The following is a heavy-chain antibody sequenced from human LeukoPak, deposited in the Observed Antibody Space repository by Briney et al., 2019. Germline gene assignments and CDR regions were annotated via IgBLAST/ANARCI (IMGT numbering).Heavy chain of an antibody. CDR2: ISYDGSNK. V-gene: IGHV3-30-3*01. D-gene: IGHD4-23*01. CDR1: GFTFSSYA. J-gene: IGHJ3*02. CDR3: AKDPRGGNPGSAFDI. Sequence: PGGSLRLSCAASGFTFSSYAMHWVRQAPGKGLEWVAVISYDGSNKYYADSVKGRFTISRDNSKNTLYLQMNSLRAEDTAVYYCAKDPRGGNPGSAFDIWGQGTMVTVSS.